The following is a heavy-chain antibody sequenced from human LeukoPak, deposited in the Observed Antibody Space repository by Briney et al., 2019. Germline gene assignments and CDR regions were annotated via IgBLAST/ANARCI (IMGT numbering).Heavy chain of an antibody. V-gene: IGHV1-46*01. CDR3: ARVYCSGGSCYWGPFGY. CDR2: INPSGGST. CDR1: GYTFTSYY. J-gene: IGHJ4*02. Sequence: GASVKVSCKASGYTFTSYYMHWVRQAPGQGLEWMGIINPSGGSTSYAQKFQGRVTMTRDTSTSTVYMELSRLRSDDTAVYYCARVYCSGGSCYWGPFGYWGQGTLVTVSS. D-gene: IGHD2-15*01.